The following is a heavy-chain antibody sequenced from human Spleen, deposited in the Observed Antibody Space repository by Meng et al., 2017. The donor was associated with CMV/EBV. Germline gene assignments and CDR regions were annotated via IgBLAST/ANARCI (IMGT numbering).Heavy chain of an antibody. J-gene: IGHJ4*02. V-gene: IGHV3-9*03. D-gene: IGHD5-18*01. Sequence: SLKISCVVSGFMFDDYVMYWVRQAPGKGLEWVSGINWKSGSIGYAVSVKGRFSISRDNAKNSLYLQLNSLRAEDMALYHCARGMVGYNYGRPFYYFDYWGQGTLVTVSS. CDR2: INWKSGSI. CDR3: ARGMVGYNYGRPFYYFDY. CDR1: GFMFDDYV.